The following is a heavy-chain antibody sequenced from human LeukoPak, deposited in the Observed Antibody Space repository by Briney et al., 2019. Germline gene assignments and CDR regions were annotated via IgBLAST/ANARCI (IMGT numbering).Heavy chain of an antibody. CDR3: ARERLWFGELGAFDI. V-gene: IGHV4-59*01. J-gene: IGHJ3*02. D-gene: IGHD3-10*01. Sequence: SETLSLTCTVSGGSISSYYWSWIRQPPGKGLEWIGYIYYSGSTNYNPSLKSRVTISVDTSKNQFSLKLSSVTAADTAVYYCARERLWFGELGAFDIWGRGTMVTVSS. CDR2: IYYSGST. CDR1: GGSISSYY.